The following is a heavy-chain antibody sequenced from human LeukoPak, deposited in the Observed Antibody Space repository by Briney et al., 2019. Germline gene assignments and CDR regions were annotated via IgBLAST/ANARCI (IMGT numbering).Heavy chain of an antibody. Sequence: AGGSLRLSCAASGFTFSSYAMSWVRQAPGKGLEWVSAISGSGGSTYYADSVKGRFTISRDNSKNTLYLQMNSLRAEDTAVYYCAKDYRIAVAGFHYWGQGTLVTVSS. J-gene: IGHJ4*02. CDR3: AKDYRIAVAGFHY. CDR2: ISGSGGST. D-gene: IGHD6-19*01. CDR1: GFTFSSYA. V-gene: IGHV3-23*01.